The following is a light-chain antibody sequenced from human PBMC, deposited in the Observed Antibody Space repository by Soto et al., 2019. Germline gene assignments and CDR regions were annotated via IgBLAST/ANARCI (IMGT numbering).Light chain of an antibody. V-gene: IGKV3-15*01. Sequence: EIVMTQSPATLSVSPGERATLSCRASQSVTTNLAWYQQKPGQAPRLLIYGASTRATGVAARFSGSGSGTEFTLTISSLQPEDFAVYYCQRYNNWPPLTFGGGTKVEIK. CDR1: QSVTTN. CDR3: QRYNNWPPLT. J-gene: IGKJ4*01. CDR2: GAS.